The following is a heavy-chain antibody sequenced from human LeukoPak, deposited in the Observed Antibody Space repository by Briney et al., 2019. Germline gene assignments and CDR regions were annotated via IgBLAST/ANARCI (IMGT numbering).Heavy chain of an antibody. CDR3: AKSTDCCLNYGDYGYFDS. Sequence: GGSLRLSXEASGFTFDDYAIHWVRQAPGKGLEWVSGISWNSNSIGYADSVKGRFTISRDNAKNSLHLLMSSLRAEDMALYYCAKSTDCCLNYGDYGYFDSWGQGTLVTVSS. J-gene: IGHJ4*02. D-gene: IGHD4-17*01. CDR2: ISWNSNSI. V-gene: IGHV3-9*03. CDR1: GFTFDDYA.